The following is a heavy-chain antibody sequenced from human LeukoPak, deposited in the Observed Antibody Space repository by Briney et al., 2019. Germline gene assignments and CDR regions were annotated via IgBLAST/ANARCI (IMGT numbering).Heavy chain of an antibody. V-gene: IGHV3-23*01. CDR3: ARESSLRYYYDSSGYYLD. D-gene: IGHD3-22*01. Sequence: GGSLRLSCAASGFTFSSYAMSWVRQAPGKGLEWVSAISGSGGSTYYADSVKGRFTISRDNSKNTLYLQMNSLRAEDTAVYYCARESSLRYYYDSSGYYLDWGQGTLVTVSS. CDR1: GFTFSSYA. J-gene: IGHJ4*02. CDR2: ISGSGGST.